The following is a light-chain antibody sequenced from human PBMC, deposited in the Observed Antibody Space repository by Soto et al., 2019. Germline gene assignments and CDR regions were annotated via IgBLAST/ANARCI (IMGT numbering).Light chain of an antibody. CDR1: QSVGTN. CDR2: EAS. Sequence: EIVLTQSPATLSLSPGERATLSCRASQSVGTNFAWYQQKPGQAPGLLIYEASTRATGIPARFSGSGSGTDSTLTISSLEPEDFAVYYCQHYNNWPPYTFGQGTKLEIK. V-gene: IGKV3-11*01. CDR3: QHYNNWPPYT. J-gene: IGKJ2*01.